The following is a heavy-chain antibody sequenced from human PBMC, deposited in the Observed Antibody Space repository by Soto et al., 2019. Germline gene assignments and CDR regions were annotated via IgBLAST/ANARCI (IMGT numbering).Heavy chain of an antibody. V-gene: IGHV4-31*03. D-gene: IGHD2-2*01. J-gene: IGHJ6*02. CDR3: ARYGPIVLVPAAAYGMDV. CDR2: IYYSGST. CDR1: GGSISSGGYY. Sequence: QVQLQESGPGLVKPSQTLSLTCTVAGGSISSGGYYWSWIRQHPGKGLEWIGYIYYSGSTYYNPSLQSRVTISVDTSKNQFSLKLSSVTAADTAVYYCARYGPIVLVPAAAYGMDVWGQGTTVTVSS.